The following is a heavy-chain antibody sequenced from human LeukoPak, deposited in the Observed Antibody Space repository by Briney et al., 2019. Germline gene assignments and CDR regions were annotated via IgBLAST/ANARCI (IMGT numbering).Heavy chain of an antibody. V-gene: IGHV3-23*01. CDR2: ISDSGGST. CDR1: GFTFSSYA. CDR3: ARGWVTTGKMLRSDY. Sequence: GGSLRLSCAASGFTFSSYAMSWVRQAPGKGLEWVSAISDSGGSTYYPDSVKGRFTISRDNSKNTLYLQMNSLRAEDTAVYYCARGWVTTGKMLRSDYWGQGTLVTVSS. D-gene: IGHD4-17*01. J-gene: IGHJ4*02.